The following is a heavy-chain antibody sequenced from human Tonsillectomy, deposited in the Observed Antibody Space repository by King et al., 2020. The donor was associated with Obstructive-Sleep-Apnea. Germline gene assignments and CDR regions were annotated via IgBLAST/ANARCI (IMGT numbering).Heavy chain of an antibody. CDR3: ADLVGYCSSVSCPGY. CDR2: ISGSGGST. D-gene: IGHD2-2*01. CDR1: GFTFSSYA. J-gene: IGHJ4*02. Sequence: VQLVESGGGLVQPGGSLRLSCAASGFTFSSYAMSWVRQAPGKGLEWVSAISGSGGSTYYADSVKGRFTISRDNSKNTLYLQMNRLRAEDTDVYYGADLVGYCSSVSCPGYWGQGTLVTVSS. V-gene: IGHV3-23*04.